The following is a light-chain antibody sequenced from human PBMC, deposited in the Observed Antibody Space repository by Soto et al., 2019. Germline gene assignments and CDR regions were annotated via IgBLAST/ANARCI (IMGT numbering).Light chain of an antibody. J-gene: IGKJ3*01. CDR3: QQYGDSPFT. CDR2: AAS. CDR1: QTVTVNS. V-gene: IGKV3-20*01. Sequence: EIVLTQSPGTLSLSPGERATLSCRASQTVTVNSLAWYQQTPGQTPRLLIYAASTRATGIPDRVNGSGSGTNFVLTISRLEPEDFAMYYCQQYGDSPFTFGPGTKVDI.